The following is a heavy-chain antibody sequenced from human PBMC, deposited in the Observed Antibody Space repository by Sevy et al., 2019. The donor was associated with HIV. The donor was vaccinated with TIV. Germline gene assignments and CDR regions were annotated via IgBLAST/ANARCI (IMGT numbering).Heavy chain of an antibody. D-gene: IGHD3-22*01. Sequence: SVKVSCKASGYTFTSYYMHWVRQAPGQGLEWMGIINPSGGSTSYAQKFQGRVTMTRDTSTSTVYMELSGLRSEDTAVYYCARVGFRYYYDSSGYYDLYYFDYWGQGTLVTVSS. J-gene: IGHJ4*02. V-gene: IGHV1-46*03. CDR3: ARVGFRYYYDSSGYYDLYYFDY. CDR1: GYTFTSYY. CDR2: INPSGGST.